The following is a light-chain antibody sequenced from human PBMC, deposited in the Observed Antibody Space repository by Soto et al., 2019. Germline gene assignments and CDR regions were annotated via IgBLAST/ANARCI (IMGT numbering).Light chain of an antibody. Sequence: ETVMTQSPATLSVSPGKRATLSCRASRSVSSNLAWYQQKPGQAPRLLIYGASTRATGIPARFSGGGSGTEFTLTISSLQSEDAAVFHCQQYYNWSPFTFGGGTKVEIK. CDR3: QQYYNWSPFT. CDR2: GAS. CDR1: RSVSSN. J-gene: IGKJ4*01. V-gene: IGKV3-15*01.